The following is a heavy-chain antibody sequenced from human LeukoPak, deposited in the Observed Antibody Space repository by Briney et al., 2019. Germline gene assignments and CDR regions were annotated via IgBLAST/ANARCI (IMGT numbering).Heavy chain of an antibody. D-gene: IGHD6-13*01. CDR2: IKQDGSEK. Sequence: GGSLKVSCAASGCSFTSYWMSCVRQAPGKGLEWVANIKQDGSEKYYVDSAKGRFTISRDNAKNSLYLQMNSLRAEDTAVYYCATDLGSSRPNFWGQGTLVTVSS. CDR3: ATDLGSSRPNF. V-gene: IGHV3-7*01. J-gene: IGHJ4*02. CDR1: GCSFTSYW.